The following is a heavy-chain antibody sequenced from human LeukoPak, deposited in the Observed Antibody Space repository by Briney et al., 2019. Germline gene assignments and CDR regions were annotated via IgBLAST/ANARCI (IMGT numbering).Heavy chain of an antibody. Sequence: GGSLRLSCAASGFTFSSYAMSWVRQAPGKGLEWVSAISGSGGSTYYADSVKGRFTISRDNSKDTLYLQMNSLRAEGTAVYYCAKEEYYYDSSGYYYPDYWGQGTLVTVSS. CDR2: ISGSGGST. CDR3: AKEEYYYDSSGYYYPDY. V-gene: IGHV3-23*01. D-gene: IGHD3-22*01. CDR1: GFTFSSYA. J-gene: IGHJ4*02.